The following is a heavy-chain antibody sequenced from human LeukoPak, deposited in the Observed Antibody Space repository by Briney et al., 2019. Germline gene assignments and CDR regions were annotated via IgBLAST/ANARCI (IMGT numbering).Heavy chain of an antibody. CDR3: VLMPGY. Sequence: SQTLSLTCAISGDSVSSNNVAWNWIRQSPSRGLEWLGRTYYRSKWYNQYAVSVKGRVTVNPDTSKNQFSLQVNSVTAADTAVYYCVLMPGYWGQGILVAVSS. V-gene: IGHV6-1*01. CDR2: TYYRSKWYN. D-gene: IGHD2-2*01. CDR1: GDSVSSNNVA. J-gene: IGHJ4*02.